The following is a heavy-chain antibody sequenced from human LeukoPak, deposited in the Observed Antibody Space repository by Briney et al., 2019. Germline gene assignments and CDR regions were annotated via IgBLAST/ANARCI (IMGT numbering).Heavy chain of an antibody. Sequence: ASVKVSCKASGYTFTSYAMHWVRQAPGQRLEWMGWINAGNGNTKYSQKFQGRVTITADESTSTAYMALSSLRSEDTAVYYCARGAAPAILIDYWGQGTLVTVSS. CDR1: GYTFTSYA. V-gene: IGHV1-3*01. CDR3: ARGAAPAILIDY. J-gene: IGHJ4*02. CDR2: INAGNGNT. D-gene: IGHD1-26*01.